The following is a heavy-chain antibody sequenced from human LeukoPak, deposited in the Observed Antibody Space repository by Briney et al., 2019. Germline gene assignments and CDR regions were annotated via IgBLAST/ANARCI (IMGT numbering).Heavy chain of an antibody. D-gene: IGHD5-18*01. CDR2: FDPEDGET. J-gene: IGHJ5*02. V-gene: IGHV1-24*01. CDR3: ATDWRYSYTYRWFDP. Sequence: ASVKVSCKVSGYTLTELSMHWVRQAPGKGLEWMGGFDPEDGETIHAQKFQGRVTMTEDTSTDTADMELSSLRSEDTAVYYCATDWRYSYTYRWFDPWGQGTLVTVSS. CDR1: GYTLTELS.